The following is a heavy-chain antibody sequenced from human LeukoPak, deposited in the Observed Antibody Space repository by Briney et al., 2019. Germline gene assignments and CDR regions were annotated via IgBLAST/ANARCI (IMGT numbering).Heavy chain of an antibody. V-gene: IGHV3-23*01. J-gene: IGHJ3*02. CDR1: GFTFSSYA. CDR2: ISHSGAST. Sequence: PGGSLRLSYAASGFTFSSYAMNWVRQAPGKGLDWVSAISHSGASTYYADSVKGRFTISRDNSKNTLYLQMNSLRAEDTAVYYCAKSVAPYCSGGSCFDAFDIWGQGTMVTVSS. D-gene: IGHD2-15*01. CDR3: AKSVAPYCSGGSCFDAFDI.